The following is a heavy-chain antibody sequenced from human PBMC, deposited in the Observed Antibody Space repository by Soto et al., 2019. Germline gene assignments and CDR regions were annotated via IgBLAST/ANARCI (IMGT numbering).Heavy chain of an antibody. CDR2: IYYSGTT. CDR1: GGSFSGYD. D-gene: IGHD1-26*01. V-gene: IGHV4-59*01. Sequence: SETLSLTCAVYGGSFSGYDWSWIRQPPGKGLEWIGYIYYSGTTNYNPSLKSRVTISVDTSKNQFSLRLSSVTAADTAVYYCARAGGRYAITAYDVWGPGTLVTVSS. J-gene: IGHJ3*01. CDR3: ARAGGRYAITAYDV.